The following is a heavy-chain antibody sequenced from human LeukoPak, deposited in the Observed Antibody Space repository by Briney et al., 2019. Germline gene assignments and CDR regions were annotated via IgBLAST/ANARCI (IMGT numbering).Heavy chain of an antibody. CDR1: AFTFSTYS. J-gene: IGHJ6*03. CDR2: ISYDGPNK. D-gene: IGHD6-13*01. CDR3: ARDGTAAGQYYYYYYMDV. V-gene: IGHV3-30*04. Sequence: GGSLRLSCAASAFTFSTYSMHWVRQAPGKGLEWVAAISYDGPNKNYADSVKGRFTISRDNAKNSLYLQMNSLRAEDTAVYYCARDGTAAGQYYYYYYMDVWGKGTTVTVSS.